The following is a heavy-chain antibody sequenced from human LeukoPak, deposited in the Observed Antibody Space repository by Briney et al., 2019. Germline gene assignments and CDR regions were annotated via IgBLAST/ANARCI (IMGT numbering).Heavy chain of an antibody. D-gene: IGHD6-13*01. J-gene: IGHJ4*02. V-gene: IGHV3-23*01. Sequence: GGSLRLSCAASGFTFSSYAMSWVRQAPGKGLEWVSAISGSGGSTYYADSVKGRFTISRDNAKNSLYLQMNSLRAEDTAVYYCARMFGSSPGGFDYWGQGTLVTVSS. CDR3: ARMFGSSPGGFDY. CDR2: ISGSGGST. CDR1: GFTFSSYA.